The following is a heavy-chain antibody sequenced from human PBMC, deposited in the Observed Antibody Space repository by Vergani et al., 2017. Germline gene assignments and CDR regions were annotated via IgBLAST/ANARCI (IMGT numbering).Heavy chain of an antibody. J-gene: IGHJ4*02. V-gene: IGHV1-69*01. Sequence: QVQLVQSGAEVQKPESSVKVSCRASGGTFDTHAFSWVRQAPGQRLEWMGAIIPIFGTTNYAPKFQGRVSITADESTNVVYMELNRLKSEDTALYFCAKGSGFASPFYSWGQGSPVIVSS. CDR3: AKGSGFASPFYS. CDR1: GGTFDTHA. CDR2: IIPIFGTT. D-gene: IGHD5-12*01.